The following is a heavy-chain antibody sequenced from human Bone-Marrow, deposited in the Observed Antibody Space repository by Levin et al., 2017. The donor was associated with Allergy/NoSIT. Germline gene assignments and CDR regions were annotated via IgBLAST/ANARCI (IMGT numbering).Heavy chain of an antibody. CDR3: ARDLNCGGNCNYFDY. CDR1: GISISSAYYY. V-gene: IGHV4-30-4*01. Sequence: KPSETLSLTCNVSGISISSAYYYWSWIRQSPGKGLEWIGYIFHTGSTFYNPSLKSRLTMSVDTSKNQFSLNLASVTAADTAVYFCARDLNCGGNCNYFDYWGLGTLVTVSA. D-gene: IGHD2-21*01. CDR2: IFHTGST. J-gene: IGHJ4*02.